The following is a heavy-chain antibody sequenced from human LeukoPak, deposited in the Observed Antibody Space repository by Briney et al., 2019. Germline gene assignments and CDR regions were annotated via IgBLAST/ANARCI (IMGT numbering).Heavy chain of an antibody. CDR2: ISPDGGNT. D-gene: IGHD5-18*01. V-gene: IGHV3-64*04. Sequence: GGSLRLSCSASGFTFSSYAMHWVRQAPGKGLEYVSAISPDGGNTYYADSVKGRFTISRDNAKNSLYLQMNSLRAEDTAVYYCAREREYSYAGALDYWGQGTLVTVSS. CDR1: GFTFSSYA. CDR3: AREREYSYAGALDY. J-gene: IGHJ4*02.